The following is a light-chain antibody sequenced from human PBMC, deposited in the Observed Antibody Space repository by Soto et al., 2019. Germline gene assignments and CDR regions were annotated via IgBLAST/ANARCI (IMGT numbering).Light chain of an antibody. J-gene: IGLJ1*01. CDR3: SSYTSSSNLYL. CDR1: SRDVGGYNY. V-gene: IGLV2-14*01. CDR2: EVS. Sequence: QSVLTQPASVSGSPGQSISISCTGTSRDVGGYNYVSWYQQHPGKAPKLMIYEVSNRPAGVSNRFSGSKSGNTASLTISGLQAEEEADYYCSSYTSSSNLYLLGTGNKVTVX.